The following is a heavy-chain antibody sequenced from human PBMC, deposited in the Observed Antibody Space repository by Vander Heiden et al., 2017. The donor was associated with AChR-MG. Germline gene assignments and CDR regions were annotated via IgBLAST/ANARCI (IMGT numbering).Heavy chain of an antibody. V-gene: IGHV1-69*01. CDR3: ARDVRDYGGNSSWYFDL. CDR2: IIPIFGTA. D-gene: IGHD4-17*01. CDR1: GGTFSSYA. Sequence: QVQLVQSGAEVKKPGSPVKFSCKAPGGTFSSYAISWVRQAPGQGLEWMGGIIPIFGTANYAQKFQGRVTITADESTSTAYMELSSLRSEDTAVYYCARDVRDYGGNSSWYFDLWGRGTLVTVSS. J-gene: IGHJ2*01.